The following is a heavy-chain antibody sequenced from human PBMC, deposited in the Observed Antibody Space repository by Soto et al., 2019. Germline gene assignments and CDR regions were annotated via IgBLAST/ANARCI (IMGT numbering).Heavy chain of an antibody. D-gene: IGHD4-17*01. CDR3: ARGTVTNYYYYGMDV. Sequence: GGSLRLSCAASGFTFSSYDMHWVRQATGKGLEWVSAIGTAGDTYYPGSVKGRFTISRESAKNSLYLQMNSLRAGDTAVYYCARGTVTNYYYYGMDVWGQGTTVTSP. V-gene: IGHV3-13*01. CDR2: IGTAGDT. J-gene: IGHJ6*02. CDR1: GFTFSSYD.